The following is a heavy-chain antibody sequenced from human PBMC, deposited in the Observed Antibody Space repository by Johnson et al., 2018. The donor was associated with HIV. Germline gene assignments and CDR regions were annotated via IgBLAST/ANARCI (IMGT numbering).Heavy chain of an antibody. CDR3: TTARTYF. CDR1: GFTFSDYY. V-gene: IGHV3-11*01. CDR2: ISGGGSAI. J-gene: IGHJ3*01. D-gene: IGHD2-8*01. Sequence: QVLLVESGGGLVKPGGSLRLSCAVSGFTFSDYYMSWIRQAPGKGLEWISYISGGGSAIYYADSVKGRFTISRDDSKNTLYLQMNSLKTEDTAVYYCTTARTYFWGQGTMVTVSS.